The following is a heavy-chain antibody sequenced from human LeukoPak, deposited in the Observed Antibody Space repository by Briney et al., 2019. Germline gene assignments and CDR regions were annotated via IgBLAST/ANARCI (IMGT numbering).Heavy chain of an antibody. CDR1: GFTFSSYG. CDR3: ARENNWFDP. Sequence: PGGSLRLSCAASGFTFSSYGMHWVRQAPGKGLEWVAVISYDGSNKYYADSVKGRFTISRDNSKNTLYLQMNSLRAEDTAVYYCARENNWFDPWGQGTLVTVSS. J-gene: IGHJ5*02. V-gene: IGHV3-30*03. CDR2: ISYDGSNK.